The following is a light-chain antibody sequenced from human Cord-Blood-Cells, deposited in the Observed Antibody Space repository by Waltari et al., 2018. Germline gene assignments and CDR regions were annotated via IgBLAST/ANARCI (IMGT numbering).Light chain of an antibody. V-gene: IGKV3D-20*01. Sequence: EIALTQSPATLSLSPGERATLSCGASRSVSSSYLAGYQQKPGPAPRLLVYDASSRATGIPDRFSCSGSGTDFTLTISSLEPEDFAVYYCQQYGSSGLTFGGGTKVEIK. CDR2: DAS. J-gene: IGKJ4*01. CDR1: RSVSSSY. CDR3: QQYGSSGLT.